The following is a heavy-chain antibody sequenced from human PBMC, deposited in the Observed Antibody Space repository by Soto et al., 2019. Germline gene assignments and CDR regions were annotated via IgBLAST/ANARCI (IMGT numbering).Heavy chain of an antibody. V-gene: IGHV3-13*05. CDR3: ARTDRYFSGLDV. CDR1: GFTFRNYD. CDR2: ISAAGDP. J-gene: IGHJ6*02. Sequence: EVQLVESGGGLVQPGGSLRLACEASGFTFRNYDMHWVRQGTGKGLEWVSGISAAGDPDYADSVEGRFTISRENAQNSFFLQMNSLRVDDTAVYYCARTDRYFSGLDVWGQGTTVSVSS.